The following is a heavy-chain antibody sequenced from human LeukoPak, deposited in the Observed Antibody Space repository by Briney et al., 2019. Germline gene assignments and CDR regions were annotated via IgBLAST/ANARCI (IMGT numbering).Heavy chain of an antibody. CDR3: ASVYGERSITIFGVVKDY. CDR2: ISGSGGST. Sequence: GGSLRLSCAASGSTFSSYAMSWVRQAPGKGLEWVSAISGSGGSTYYADSVKGRFTISRDNSKNTLYLQMNSLRAEDTAVYYCASVYGERSITIFGVVKDYWGQGTLVTVSS. CDR1: GSTFSSYA. D-gene: IGHD3-3*01. V-gene: IGHV3-23*01. J-gene: IGHJ4*02.